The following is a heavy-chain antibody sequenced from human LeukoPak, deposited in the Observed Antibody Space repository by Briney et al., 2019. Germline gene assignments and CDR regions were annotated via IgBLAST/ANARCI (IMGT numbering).Heavy chain of an antibody. Sequence: SETLSLTCTVSGGSISSSNYYWAWIRQPPGKGLEWIGSIYYTGSTFYNPSLQSRVTVFVDVSKNQFSLRLSSVTAADTAEYYCARNITNTWLFTRVFWFDPWGQGTQATVSS. J-gene: IGHJ5*02. CDR2: IYYTGST. CDR3: ARNITNTWLFTRVFWFDP. CDR1: GGSISSSNYY. D-gene: IGHD2-21*01. V-gene: IGHV4-39*01.